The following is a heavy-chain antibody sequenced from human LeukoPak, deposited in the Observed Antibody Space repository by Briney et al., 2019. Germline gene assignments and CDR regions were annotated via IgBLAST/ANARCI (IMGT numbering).Heavy chain of an antibody. CDR3: ASSGDYYMDV. J-gene: IGHJ6*03. Sequence: ASVKVSCKASGYTFTTYYMHWVRQAPGQGLEWIGIIKPGDSVTSYSQNFKGRVTMTRDMSTTTVYMEMTSLRSDDTAVYYCASSGDYYMDVWGKGTTVTVSS. CDR2: IKPGDSVT. D-gene: IGHD6-25*01. V-gene: IGHV1-46*01. CDR1: GYTFTTYY.